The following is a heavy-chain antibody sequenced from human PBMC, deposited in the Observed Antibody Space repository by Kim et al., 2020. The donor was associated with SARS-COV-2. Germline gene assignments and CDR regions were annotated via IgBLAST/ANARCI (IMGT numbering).Heavy chain of an antibody. CDR1: GFTFSSYG. CDR3: AKEGSSWPDYYYYYGMDV. Sequence: GGSLRLSCAASGFTFSSYGMHWVRQAPGKGLEWVAVIWYDGSNKYYADSVKGRFTISRDNSKNTLYLQMNSLRAEDTAVYYCAKEGSSWPDYYYYYGMDVWGQGTTVTVSS. CDR2: IWYDGSNK. J-gene: IGHJ6*02. D-gene: IGHD6-13*01. V-gene: IGHV3-33*06.